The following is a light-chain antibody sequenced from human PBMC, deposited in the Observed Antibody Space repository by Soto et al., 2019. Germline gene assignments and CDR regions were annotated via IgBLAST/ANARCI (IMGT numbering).Light chain of an antibody. J-gene: IGLJ2*01. V-gene: IGLV1-47*01. Sequence: QSVLTQPPSASGTPGQRVTISCSGSLSNIGSNFIYWYQQLPGSAPKLLINRNNERPSGVPDRFSGSKSGTSASLAISGLRSEDEADYHCAAWVESLRGVVFGGETKLTVL. CDR3: AAWVESLRGVV. CDR1: LSNIGSNF. CDR2: RNN.